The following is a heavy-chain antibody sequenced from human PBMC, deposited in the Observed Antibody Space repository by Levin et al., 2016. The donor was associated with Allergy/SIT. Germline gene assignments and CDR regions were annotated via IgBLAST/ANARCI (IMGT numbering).Heavy chain of an antibody. D-gene: IGHD6-19*01. CDR2: IYYSGRT. J-gene: IGHJ1*01. V-gene: IGHV4-59*08. Sequence: GSLRLSCNVSGSSMNSYYWNWIRQPPGKGLEWIGYIYYSGRTNYNPSLKTRVAISVDKSKNQFSLRMTSVTAADTAVYFCAVSPSTSVAGIVFFQHWGKGTLVTVSP. CDR3: AVSPSTSVAGIVFFQH. CDR1: GSSMNSYY.